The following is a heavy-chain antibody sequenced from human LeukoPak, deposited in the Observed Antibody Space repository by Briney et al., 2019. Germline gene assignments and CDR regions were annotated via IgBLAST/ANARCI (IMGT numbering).Heavy chain of an antibody. CDR3: ARGGLGYSGYASDY. CDR2: ISTYDGNT. V-gene: IGHV1-18*01. Sequence: ASVEVSCKASGYTFTTYGINWVRQAPGQGLEWMGWISTYDGNTNYAQNIQGRVTMTTDTSTTTAYMELRSLRSDDTAVYYCARGGLGYSGYASDYWGQGTLVTVSS. D-gene: IGHD5-12*01. J-gene: IGHJ4*02. CDR1: GYTFTTYG.